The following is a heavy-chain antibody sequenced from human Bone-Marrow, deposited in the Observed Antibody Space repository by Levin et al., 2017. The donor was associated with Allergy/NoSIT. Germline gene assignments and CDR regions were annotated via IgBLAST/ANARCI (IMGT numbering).Heavy chain of an antibody. V-gene: IGHV6-1*01. D-gene: IGHD6-13*01. CDR1: GDSVSSNSAA. Sequence: PSETLSLTCAISGDSVSSNSAAWNWIRQSPSRGLEWLGRTYYRSKWYNDYAVSVKSRITINPDTSKNQFSLQLNSVTPEDTAVYYCARDGVKYSSSLLTYYYGMDVWGQGTTVTVSS. CDR3: ARDGVKYSSSLLTYYYGMDV. CDR2: TYYRSKWYN. J-gene: IGHJ6*02.